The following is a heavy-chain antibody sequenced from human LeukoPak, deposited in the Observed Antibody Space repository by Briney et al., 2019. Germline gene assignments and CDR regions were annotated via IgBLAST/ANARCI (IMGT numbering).Heavy chain of an antibody. V-gene: IGHV1-8*02. CDR2: MNPNSGNT. CDR1: GGTFSSYA. J-gene: IGHJ4*02. CDR3: ARVDGSSSGSYYLAY. D-gene: IGHD3-10*01. Sequence: ASVKVSCKASGGTFSSYAINWVRQATGQGLEWMGWMNPNSGNTGYAQKFQGRVTMTRNTSISTAYMELSSLRSEDTAVYYCARVDGSSSGSYYLAYWGQGTLVTVSS.